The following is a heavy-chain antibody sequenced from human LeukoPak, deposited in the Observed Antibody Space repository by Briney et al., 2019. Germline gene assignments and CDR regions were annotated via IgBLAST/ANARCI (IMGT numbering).Heavy chain of an antibody. Sequence: GGSLRLSCAASGFTFSSYGMHWVRQAPGKGLEWVAVISYDGSDKSYADSVKGRFTISRDNSKNTLFLQMNSLRAEDTAVYYCAKDTSSWCNWLYPWGQGTLVTVSS. D-gene: IGHD6-13*01. J-gene: IGHJ5*02. V-gene: IGHV3-30*18. CDR3: AKDTSSWCNWLYP. CDR1: GFTFSSYG. CDR2: ISYDGSDK.